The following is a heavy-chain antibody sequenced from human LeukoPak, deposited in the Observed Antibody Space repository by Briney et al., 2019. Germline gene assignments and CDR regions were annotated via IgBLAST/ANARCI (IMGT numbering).Heavy chain of an antibody. D-gene: IGHD6-6*01. V-gene: IGHV1-24*01. CDR1: GYTLTELS. J-gene: IGHJ3*02. CDR2: LDPEDGET. CDR3: ARDHEGSPLRDAFDI. Sequence: PGASVKVSCKVSGYTLTELSMHWVRQAPGKGLEWMGGLDPEDGETIYAQRFQGRVTMTEDTSTDTAYMELSSLRSEDTAVYYCARDHEGSPLRDAFDIWGQGTMVTVSS.